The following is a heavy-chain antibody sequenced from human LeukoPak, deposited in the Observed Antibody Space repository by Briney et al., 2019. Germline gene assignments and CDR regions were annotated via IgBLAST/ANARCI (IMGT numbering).Heavy chain of an antibody. CDR2: IIPILGIA. CDR1: GGTFSSYA. J-gene: IGHJ4*02. CDR3: AGSSSWYDRDFDY. V-gene: IGHV1-69*04. D-gene: IGHD6-13*01. Sequence: ASVKVSCKASGGTFSSYAISWVRQAPGQGLEWMGRIIPILGIANYAQKFQGRVTITADKSTSTAYMELSRLRSDDTAVYYCAGSSSWYDRDFDYWGQGTLVTVSS.